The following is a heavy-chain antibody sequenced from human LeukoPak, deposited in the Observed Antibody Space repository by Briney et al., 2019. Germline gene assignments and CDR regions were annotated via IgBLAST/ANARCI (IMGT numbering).Heavy chain of an antibody. CDR1: GFTFSSSA. D-gene: IGHD3-10*02. Sequence: SVKVSCKASGFTFSSSAIQWVRQTRGQRLEWIGWIVVGTGNTNYAQKLQGRVTITRDMSTSTAYMELSSLRSEDTAVYYCARRGTDYCVPTDCHPNWYDPWGQGTLVTVFS. CDR2: IVVGTGNT. J-gene: IGHJ5*02. V-gene: IGHV1-58*02. CDR3: ARRGTDYCVPTDCHPNWYDP.